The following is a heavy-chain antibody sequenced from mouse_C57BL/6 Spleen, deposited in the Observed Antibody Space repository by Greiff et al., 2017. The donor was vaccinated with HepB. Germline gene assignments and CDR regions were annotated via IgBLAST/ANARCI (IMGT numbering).Heavy chain of an antibody. J-gene: IGHJ3*01. CDR2: INPNNGGT. D-gene: IGHD2-1*01. Sequence: EVKLMESGPELVKPGASVKMSCKASGYTFTDYNMHWVKQSHGKSLEWIGYINPNNGGTSYNQKFKGKATLTVNKSSSTAYMELRSLTSEDSAVYYCARGDYYGNSAWFAYWGQGTLVTVSA. CDR3: ARGDYYGNSAWFAY. V-gene: IGHV1-22*01. CDR1: GYTFTDYN.